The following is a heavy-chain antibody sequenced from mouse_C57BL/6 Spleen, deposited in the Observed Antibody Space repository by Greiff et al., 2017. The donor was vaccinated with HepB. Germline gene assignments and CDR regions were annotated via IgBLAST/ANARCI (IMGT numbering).Heavy chain of an antibody. CDR2: IWSGGST. Sequence: QVQLKQSGPGLVQPSQSLSITCTVSGFSLTSYGVHWVCQSPGKGLEWLGVIWSGGSTDYNAAFISRLSISKDNSKSQVFFKMNSLQADDTAIYYCARVYDGYLYAMDYWGQGTSVTVSS. CDR1: GFSLTSYG. V-gene: IGHV2-2*01. J-gene: IGHJ4*01. D-gene: IGHD2-3*01. CDR3: ARVYDGYLYAMDY.